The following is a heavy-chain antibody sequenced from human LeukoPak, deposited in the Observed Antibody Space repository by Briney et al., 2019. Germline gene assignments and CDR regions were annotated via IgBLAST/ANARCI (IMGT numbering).Heavy chain of an antibody. CDR1: GGSISSSSYY. J-gene: IGHJ4*02. Sequence: SETLSLTCTVSGGSISSSSYYWGWIRQPPGKGLEWIGSIYYSGSTYYNPSLKSRVTISVDTSKNQFSLKLSSVTAADTAVYYCAGGNFYDSRGHPYHFHYWGQGTLVTVPS. V-gene: IGHV4-39*01. CDR2: IYYSGST. D-gene: IGHD3-22*01. CDR3: AGGNFYDSRGHPYHFHY.